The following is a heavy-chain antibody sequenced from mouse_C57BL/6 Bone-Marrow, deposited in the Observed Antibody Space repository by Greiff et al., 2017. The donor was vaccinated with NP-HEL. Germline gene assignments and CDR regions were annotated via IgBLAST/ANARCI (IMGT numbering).Heavy chain of an antibody. Sequence: EVKLEESGGGLVQPGGSMKLSCAASGFTFSDAWMDWVRQSPEKGLEWVAEIRNKANNHATYYAVSVKGRFTSTRDDSKSSVCLQMNSLRADDTGIYYCTPLTGLFNSGYWGQGTTLTVSS. CDR1: GFTFSDAW. V-gene: IGHV6-6*01. CDR3: TPLTGLFNSGY. J-gene: IGHJ2*01. CDR2: IRNKANNHAT. D-gene: IGHD4-1*01.